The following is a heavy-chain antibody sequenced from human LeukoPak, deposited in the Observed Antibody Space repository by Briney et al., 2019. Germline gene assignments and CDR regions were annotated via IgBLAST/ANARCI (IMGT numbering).Heavy chain of an antibody. CDR1: GGSFSGYY. J-gene: IGHJ4*02. V-gene: IGHV4-34*01. CDR2: INHSGST. CDR3: ARTYSSGWYVDYFDY. D-gene: IGHD6-19*01. Sequence: SETLSLTCAVYGGSFSGYYWSWIRQPPGKGLEWIGEINHSGSTNYNPSLKSRVTISVDTSKNQFSLKLSSVTAADTAVYYCARTYSSGWYVDYFDYWGQGTLVTVSS.